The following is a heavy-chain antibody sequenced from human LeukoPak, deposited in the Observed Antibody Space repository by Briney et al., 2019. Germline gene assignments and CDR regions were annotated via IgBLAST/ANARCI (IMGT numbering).Heavy chain of an antibody. Sequence: QPGGSLRLSCAASGFTFSSYEMNWVRQAPGKGLEWVSYISSSGSTIYYADSVKGRFTISRDNAKNSLYLQMNSLRAEDTAVYYCARSGNYGDYDLDYWGQGTLVTVSS. CDR1: GFTFSSYE. J-gene: IGHJ4*02. V-gene: IGHV3-48*03. CDR3: ARSGNYGDYDLDY. D-gene: IGHD4-17*01. CDR2: ISSSGSTI.